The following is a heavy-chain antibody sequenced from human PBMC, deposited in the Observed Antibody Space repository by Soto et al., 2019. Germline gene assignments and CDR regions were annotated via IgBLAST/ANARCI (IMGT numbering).Heavy chain of an antibody. Sequence: GGSLRLSCAASGFTFSSYGMHWVRQAPGKGLEWVAVIWYDGSNKYYADSVKGRFTISRDNSKNTLYLQMNSLRAEDTAVYYCARDIGDVTVTTLLAVYYGMDVWGQGTTVTVSS. J-gene: IGHJ6*02. D-gene: IGHD4-17*01. CDR3: ARDIGDVTVTTLLAVYYGMDV. V-gene: IGHV3-33*01. CDR1: GFTFSSYG. CDR2: IWYDGSNK.